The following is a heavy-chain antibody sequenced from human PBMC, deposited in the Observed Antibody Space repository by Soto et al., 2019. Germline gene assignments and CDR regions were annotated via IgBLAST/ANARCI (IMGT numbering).Heavy chain of an antibody. D-gene: IGHD2-2*02. CDR3: ASQMVDCTSTSCYKDY. V-gene: IGHV3-11*01. CDR2: ISSSGSTI. Sequence: GSLRLSCAASGFTFSHYYMSWIRQAPGKGLEWVSYISSSGSTIHYADSVKGRFTISRDNAKNSMYLQMNSLRAEDTAVYYCASQMVDCTSTSCYKDYWGQGTLVTVSS. J-gene: IGHJ4*02. CDR1: GFTFSHYY.